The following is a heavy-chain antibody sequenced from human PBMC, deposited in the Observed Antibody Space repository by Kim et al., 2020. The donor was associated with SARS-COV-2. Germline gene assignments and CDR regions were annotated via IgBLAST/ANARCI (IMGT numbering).Heavy chain of an antibody. Sequence: SETLSLTCAVSGGSISSSNWWSWVRQPPGKGLGWIGEIYHSGSTNYNPSLKSRVTISVDKSKNQFSLKLSSVTAADTAVYYCARGSGGLWFGVSSFDYWGQGTLVTVSS. V-gene: IGHV4-4*02. CDR2: IYHSGST. CDR1: GGSISSSNW. CDR3: ARGSGGLWFGVSSFDY. J-gene: IGHJ4*02. D-gene: IGHD3-10*01.